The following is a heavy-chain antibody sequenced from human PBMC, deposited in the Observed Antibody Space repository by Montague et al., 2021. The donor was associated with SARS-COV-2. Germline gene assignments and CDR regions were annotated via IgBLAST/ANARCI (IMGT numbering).Heavy chain of an antibody. J-gene: IGHJ2*01. CDR3: ARVHIVVVTAMRYFDL. D-gene: IGHD2-21*02. CDR2: IYYSGST. Sequence: SQTLSLACTVSGGSISGGGYYWSWIRQHPGKGLEWIGYIYYSGSTYYNPSLKSRVTISVDTSKNQFSLKLSSVTAADTAVYYCARVHIVVVTAMRYFDLWGRGTLVTVSS. V-gene: IGHV4-31*03. CDR1: GGSISGGGYY.